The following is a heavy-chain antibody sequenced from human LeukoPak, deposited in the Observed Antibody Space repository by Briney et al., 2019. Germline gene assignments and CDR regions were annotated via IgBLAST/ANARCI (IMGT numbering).Heavy chain of an antibody. D-gene: IGHD4-17*01. V-gene: IGHV3-11*01. CDR3: ARDXGXYEGVASDARNFDY. CDR1: GFTFSDYY. Sequence: PGGSLRLSCAASGFTFSDYYMSWIRQAPGKGLEWVSYISSSGSTIYYADSVKGRFTISRDNAKNSLYLQMNSLRAEDTAVYYCARDXGXYEGVASDARNFDYWGQGTLVTVSS. J-gene: IGHJ4*02. CDR2: ISSSGSTI.